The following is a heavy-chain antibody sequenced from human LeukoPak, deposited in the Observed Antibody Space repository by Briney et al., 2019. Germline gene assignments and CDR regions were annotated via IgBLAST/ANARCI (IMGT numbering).Heavy chain of an antibody. D-gene: IGHD6-19*01. V-gene: IGHV3-23*01. CDR1: GFTFTTYA. J-gene: IGHJ4*02. CDR3: AREVPAVSAVAGLTTDY. CDR2: ISNTGGNT. Sequence: GGSLRLSCAASGFTFTTYAMTWVRQAPGKGLEWVSAISNTGGNTYYADSVKGRFTISRDNSKNTLYLQMNSLRAEDTAVYYCAREVPAVSAVAGLTTDYWGQGTLVTVSS.